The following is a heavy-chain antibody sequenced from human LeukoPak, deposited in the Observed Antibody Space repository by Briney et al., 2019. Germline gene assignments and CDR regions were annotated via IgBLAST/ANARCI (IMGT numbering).Heavy chain of an antibody. CDR3: ARVSGLSMVRGVDY. J-gene: IGHJ4*02. CDR1: GGTFSSYA. V-gene: IGHV1-69*05. Sequence: GASVTVSCKASGGTFSSYAISWVRQAPGQGLEWMGGIIPIFGTANYAQKFQGRVTMTRDTSTSTVYMELSSLRSEDTAVYYCARVSGLSMVRGVDYWGQGTLVTVSS. CDR2: IIPIFGTA. D-gene: IGHD3-10*01.